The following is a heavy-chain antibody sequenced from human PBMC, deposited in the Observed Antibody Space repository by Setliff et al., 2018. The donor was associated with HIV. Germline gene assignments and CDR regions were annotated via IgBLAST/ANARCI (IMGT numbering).Heavy chain of an antibody. V-gene: IGHV4-34*01. CDR2: INHSGNI. D-gene: IGHD3-22*01. CDR3: ARGVVLMGITTRRFDP. CDR1: GGSFSGYY. Sequence: SETLSLTCAVYGGSFSGYYWSWIRQPPGKGLEWIGEINHSGNINYTPSLKSRVTISVDTSKNQFSLKLTSVSAADTAVYYCARGVVLMGITTRRFDPWGQGTLVTVSS. J-gene: IGHJ5*02.